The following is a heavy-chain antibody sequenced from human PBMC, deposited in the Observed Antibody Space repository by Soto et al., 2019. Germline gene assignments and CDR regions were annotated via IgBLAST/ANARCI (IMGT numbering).Heavy chain of an antibody. D-gene: IGHD6-19*01. CDR3: ARDYSSDWFGH. CDR1: GISVSYVRSY. V-gene: IGHV4-61*01. J-gene: IGHJ5*02. CDR2: ISNTGST. Sequence: SETLSLTCSVSGISVSYVRSYWSWIRQSPREGLEWIGHISNTGSTSYNPSLKSRVTISLDSSRNQFSLKMSSVTAADTAVYYCARDYSSDWFGHWGRGTLVTVSS.